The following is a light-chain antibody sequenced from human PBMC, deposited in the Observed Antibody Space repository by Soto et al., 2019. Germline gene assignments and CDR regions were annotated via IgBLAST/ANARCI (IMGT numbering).Light chain of an antibody. Sequence: DIQMTQSPSSLSASVGDRVTITCRASQSISNYLNWYQQKPGKAPKLLIYAASRFQSGVPSRFSGSGSGTDFTLTISSLQPEDFSTYYWQQSGSTPPSTFGQGTRLEIK. J-gene: IGKJ5*01. CDR1: QSISNY. CDR3: QQSGSTPPST. CDR2: AAS. V-gene: IGKV1-39*01.